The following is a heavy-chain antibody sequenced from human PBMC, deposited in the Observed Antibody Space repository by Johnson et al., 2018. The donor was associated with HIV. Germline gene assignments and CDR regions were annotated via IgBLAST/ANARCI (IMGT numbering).Heavy chain of an antibody. CDR1: GFTFSNYW. V-gene: IGHV3-7*01. Sequence: EVQLVESGGGLVQPGGSLRLSCAASGFTFSNYWMTWVRQAPGKGLEWVANIKQDGSEKYYVDSVKGRFTISRDNAKNSLYLQMNSLRAEDTAVYYCARDLGGRDGYNGDYAFDLWGQGTLVTVSS. CDR2: IKQDGSEK. D-gene: IGHD5-24*01. CDR3: ARDLGGRDGYNGDYAFDL. J-gene: IGHJ3*01.